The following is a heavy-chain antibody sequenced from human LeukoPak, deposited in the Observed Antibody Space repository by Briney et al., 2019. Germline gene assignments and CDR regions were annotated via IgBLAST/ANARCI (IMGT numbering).Heavy chain of an antibody. J-gene: IGHJ4*02. Sequence: ASVKVSCKASGYTFTSYDINWVRQATGQGLEWMGWMNPNSGNTGYAQKFQGRVTITRNTSISTAYMELSSLRSEDTAVYYCARRGYSYGNPFDYWGQGTLVTVSS. D-gene: IGHD5-18*01. V-gene: IGHV1-8*03. CDR3: ARRGYSYGNPFDY. CDR1: GYTFTSYD. CDR2: MNPNSGNT.